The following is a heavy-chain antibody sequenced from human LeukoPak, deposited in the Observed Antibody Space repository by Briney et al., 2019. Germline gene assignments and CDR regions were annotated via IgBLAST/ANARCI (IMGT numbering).Heavy chain of an antibody. CDR1: GFTFSSYA. CDR2: ISGSGGST. J-gene: IGHJ6*03. CDR3: ARGGSSLFIYYYYYYMDV. V-gene: IGHV3-23*01. Sequence: GGSLRLSCAASGFTFSSYAMSWVRQAPGKGLEWVSAISGSGGSTYYADSVKGRFTISRDNSKNTLYLQMNSLRAEDTAVYYCARGGSSLFIYYYYYYMDVWGKGTTVTVSS. D-gene: IGHD2-2*01.